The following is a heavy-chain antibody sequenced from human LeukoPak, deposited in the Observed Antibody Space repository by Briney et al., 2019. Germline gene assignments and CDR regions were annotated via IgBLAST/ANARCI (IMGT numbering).Heavy chain of an antibody. CDR2: ISGSSGST. Sequence: GSLRLSCAASGFSFSSYAMSWVRQAPGKGLEWVSGISGSSGSTYYADSVKGRFTISRDNSKNTLYLQMNSLRAEDTAVYYCAKDGGQGAGYWGQGTLVTVSS. CDR1: GFSFSSYA. V-gene: IGHV3-23*01. J-gene: IGHJ4*02. CDR3: AKDGGQGAGY. D-gene: IGHD3-16*01.